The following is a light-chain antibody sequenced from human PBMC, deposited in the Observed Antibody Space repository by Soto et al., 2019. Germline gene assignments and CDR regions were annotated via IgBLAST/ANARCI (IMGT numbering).Light chain of an antibody. CDR3: SSYTSSKTLV. CDR2: DVS. J-gene: IGLJ2*01. CDR1: SSDVGGSNY. V-gene: IGLV2-14*03. Sequence: QSALTQPASVSGSPGQSITISCTGTSSDVGGSNYVSWYQQHPGKAPKLMIYDVSQWPSGVPDRFSGSKSGNTASLTISGLQAEDEADYYCSSYTSSKTLVFGGGTKLTVL.